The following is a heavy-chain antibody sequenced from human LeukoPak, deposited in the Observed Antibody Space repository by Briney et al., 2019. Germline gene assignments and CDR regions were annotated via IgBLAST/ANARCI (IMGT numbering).Heavy chain of an antibody. J-gene: IGHJ4*02. CDR3: ARDSQRGVPDYFDY. V-gene: IGHV3-30-3*01. D-gene: IGHD6-25*01. Sequence: GRSLRLSCAASGFTFSSYPMHWVRQAPGKGLEWVSVISYDGSTKYYADSVKGRFTISRDSPKNTLYLQMDSLRADDTAMYYCARDSQRGVPDYFDYWGQGTLVTVSS. CDR1: GFTFSSYP. CDR2: ISYDGSTK.